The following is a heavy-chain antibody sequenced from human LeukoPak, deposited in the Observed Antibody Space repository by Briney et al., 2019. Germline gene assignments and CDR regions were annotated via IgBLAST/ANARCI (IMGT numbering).Heavy chain of an antibody. CDR1: GYTLTELF. D-gene: IGHD5-18*01. CDR2: FDPEDGET. V-gene: IGHV1-24*01. J-gene: IGHJ4*02. Sequence: ASVKVSCKVSGYTLTELFMHWVRQAPGKGLEWMGGFDPEDGETIYAQEFQGRVHMTEDNSTDTAYMELSSLRSEDTAVYYCATAREPYSYTKLFDYWGQGTLVTVSS. CDR3: ATAREPYSYTKLFDY.